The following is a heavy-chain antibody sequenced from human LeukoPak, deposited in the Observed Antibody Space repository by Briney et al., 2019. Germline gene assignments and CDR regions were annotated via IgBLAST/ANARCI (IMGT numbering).Heavy chain of an antibody. D-gene: IGHD2-2*01. Sequence: ASVKDSCKASGGTFSSYAISWLRQAPGQGLEWMGWISAYNGNTNYAQKLQGRVTMTTDTSTSTAYMELRSLRSDDTAVYYCARQLLSIWGQGTLVTVSS. V-gene: IGHV1-18*01. CDR3: ARQLLSI. CDR2: ISAYNGNT. CDR1: GGTFSSYA. J-gene: IGHJ4*02.